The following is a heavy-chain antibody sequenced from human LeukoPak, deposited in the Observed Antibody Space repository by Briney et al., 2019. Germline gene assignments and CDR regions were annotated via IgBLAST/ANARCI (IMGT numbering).Heavy chain of an antibody. CDR2: INHSGST. Sequence: KPSETLSLTCAVYSGSFSGYYWSWIRQPPGKGLEWIGEINHSGSTKYNPSLKSRVTISVATSKNQFSLKLSSVTAADTAVYNCGRGPVGYTRYYMDGWGKGTTVTVSS. CDR1: SGSFSGYY. J-gene: IGHJ6*03. V-gene: IGHV4-34*01. CDR3: GRGPVGYTRYYMDG. D-gene: IGHD3-16*02.